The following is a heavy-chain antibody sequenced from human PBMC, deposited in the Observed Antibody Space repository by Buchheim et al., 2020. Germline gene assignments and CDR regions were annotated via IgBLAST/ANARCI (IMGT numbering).Heavy chain of an antibody. CDR3: AIRRITMVRGIIINYNWFDP. D-gene: IGHD3-10*01. J-gene: IGHJ5*02. CDR1: GGSFSGYY. V-gene: IGHV4-34*01. CDR2: INHSGST. Sequence: QVQLQQWGAGLLKPSETLSLTCVVYGGSFSGYYWSWIRQPPGKGLEWIGEINHSGSTNYNPSLKSRVTISVDMSKNQFSLKLSSVTAADTAVYYCAIRRITMVRGIIINYNWFDPWGQGTL.